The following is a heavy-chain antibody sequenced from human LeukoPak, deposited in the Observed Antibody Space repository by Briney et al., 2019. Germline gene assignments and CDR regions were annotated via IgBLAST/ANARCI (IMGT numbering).Heavy chain of an antibody. D-gene: IGHD5-24*01. CDR2: INPSGGST. Sequence: ASVKVSCKASGYTFTSYYMHWVRQAPGQGLEWMGIINPSGGSTNYAQNFQGRVTMTRDTSTSTVYMELSSLRSEDTAIYYCARIRDGYNDAFWGQGTVVTVPS. CDR3: ARIRDGYNDAF. CDR1: GYTFTSYY. J-gene: IGHJ3*01. V-gene: IGHV1-46*01.